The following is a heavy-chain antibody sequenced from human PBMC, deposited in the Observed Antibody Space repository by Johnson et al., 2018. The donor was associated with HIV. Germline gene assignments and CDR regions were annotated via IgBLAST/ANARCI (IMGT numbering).Heavy chain of an antibody. J-gene: IGHJ3*02. CDR1: GFPFSSYG. V-gene: IGHV3-30*03. Sequence: VQLVESGGGVVQPGRSLRLSCAASGFPFSSYGMHWVRQAPCKGLEWVAVISSDGGNKYYADSVKGRFPISSDNSKNTLYLQMNSQRAEDTAVYYCARAGYYYDSSGIFIPQDAFDIWGQGTMVTVSS. CDR3: ARAGYYYDSSGIFIPQDAFDI. D-gene: IGHD3-22*01. CDR2: ISSDGGNK.